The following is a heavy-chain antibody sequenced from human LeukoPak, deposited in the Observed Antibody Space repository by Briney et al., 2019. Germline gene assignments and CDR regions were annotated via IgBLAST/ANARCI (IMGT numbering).Heavy chain of an antibody. V-gene: IGHV3-23*01. Sequence: QSGGSLRLSCGASGFTFSIYAMSWVRQAPGKGLEWVSHISGSGGSTYYADSLKGRFTISRDNSRHTLYLQMNSLRAEDTAVYYCAKDAGGPSIAEAGTVDFWGQGTLVTVSS. CDR3: AKDAGGPSIAEAGTVDF. J-gene: IGHJ4*02. CDR2: ISGSGGST. D-gene: IGHD6-13*01. CDR1: GFTFSIYA.